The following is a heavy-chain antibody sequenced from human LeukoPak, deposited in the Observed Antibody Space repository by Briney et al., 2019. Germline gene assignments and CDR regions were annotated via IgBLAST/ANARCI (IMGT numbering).Heavy chain of an antibody. CDR3: SRAHSGYSRAWDDAFDI. J-gene: IGHJ3*02. CDR1: VFTFSRYV. CDR2: ISSAASTI. V-gene: IGHV3-48*03. D-gene: IGHD6-19*01. Sequence: QPGGSLRLSCAASVFTFSRYVMKWVRQAPGKGLEWVSYISSAASTIYYADSVKGRFTISRDYAKNSLYLQMNSLRAEDTAVYFCSRAHSGYSRAWDDAFDIWGQGTMVTVSS.